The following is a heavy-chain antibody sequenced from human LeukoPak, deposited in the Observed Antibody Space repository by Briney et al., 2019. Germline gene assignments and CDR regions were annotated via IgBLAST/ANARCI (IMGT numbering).Heavy chain of an antibody. CDR2: ISYSGSN. D-gene: IGHD5-24*01. J-gene: IGHJ4*02. V-gene: IGHV4-30-4*01. CDR3: ARGGGGYNYVY. CDR1: GGSISSANYY. Sequence: PSQTLSLTCTVSGGSISSANYYWNWIRQPPGKGLEWIGYISYSGSNHYNPSLKSRATISADTSKNQFSLKLTSMTAADTAVYHCARGGGGYNYVYWGQGTLVTVSS.